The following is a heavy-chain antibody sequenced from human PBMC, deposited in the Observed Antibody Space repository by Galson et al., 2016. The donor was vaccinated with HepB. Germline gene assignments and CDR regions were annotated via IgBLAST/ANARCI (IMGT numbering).Heavy chain of an antibody. CDR1: GFTFSTYW. J-gene: IGHJ4*02. Sequence: SLRLSCAASGFTFSTYWMSWVRQAPGKGLEWVANIEPDGSDKYYVDSVKGRSTISRDNAKNSLFLQMNSLRDEETAVYYCAGVEATSPVWVDYWGQGTLITVSS. V-gene: IGHV3-7*01. D-gene: IGHD3-16*01. CDR2: IEPDGSDK. CDR3: AGVEATSPVWVDY.